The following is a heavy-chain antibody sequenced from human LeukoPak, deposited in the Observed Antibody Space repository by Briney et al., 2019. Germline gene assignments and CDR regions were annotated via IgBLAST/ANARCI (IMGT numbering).Heavy chain of an antibody. D-gene: IGHD3-22*01. J-gene: IGHJ3*02. Sequence: GGSLRLSCAASGFTFSNYAMNWVRQAPGKGLEWVSAISGSGGSTYYADSVKGRFTISRDNSKNTLYLQMNSLRAEDTAVYYCAKGLTYYYDSSGDDAFDIWGQGTMVTVSS. CDR1: GFTFSNYA. V-gene: IGHV3-23*01. CDR3: AKGLTYYYDSSGDDAFDI. CDR2: ISGSGGST.